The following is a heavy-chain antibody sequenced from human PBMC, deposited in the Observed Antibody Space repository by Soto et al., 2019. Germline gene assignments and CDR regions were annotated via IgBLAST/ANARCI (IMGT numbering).Heavy chain of an antibody. CDR1: GGSIGSGGYS. CDR2: LYYSGST. CDR3: ASIYDSSGYYYGNNWFDP. V-gene: IGHV4-31*03. Sequence: PSETLSLTCTVSGGSIGSGGYSWTWIRQHPGKGLEWTGYLYYSGSTSYKPSLKSRVTISVDTSKNQFSLDLSSVTAADTAVYYFASIYDSSGYYYGNNWFDPWGQGTLVTVSS. D-gene: IGHD3-22*01. J-gene: IGHJ5*02.